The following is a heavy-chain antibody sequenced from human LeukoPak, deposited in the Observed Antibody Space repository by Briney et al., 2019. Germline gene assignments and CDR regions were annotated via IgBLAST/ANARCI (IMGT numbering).Heavy chain of an antibody. Sequence: GGSLRLSCAASGFTFSSYAMSWVRQAPGKGLEWVSAISGSGGSTYYADSVKGRFTISRDNSKNTLYLQMNSLRAEDTAVYYCARDLTSPGYFDYWGQGTLVPVSS. CDR2: ISGSGGST. V-gene: IGHV3-23*01. CDR1: GFTFSSYA. CDR3: ARDLTSPGYFDY. J-gene: IGHJ4*02. D-gene: IGHD3-10*01.